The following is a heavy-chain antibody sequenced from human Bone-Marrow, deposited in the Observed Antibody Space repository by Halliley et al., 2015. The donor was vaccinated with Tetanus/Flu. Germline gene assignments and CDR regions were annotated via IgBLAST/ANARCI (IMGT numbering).Heavy chain of an antibody. CDR1: GGSISSSIYY. D-gene: IGHD3-9*01. J-gene: IGHJ4*02. CDR2: ICNNENT. Sequence: TLSLTCAVSGGSISSSIYYWSWIRQPPGKGLEWIGYICNNENTYYNPSLESRLIISVDTSKNQFSLNLSSVTAADTAVYYCARAPHYDILTGYDYWGQGTLVTVSS. CDR3: ARAPHYDILTGYDY. V-gene: IGHV4-30-4*01.